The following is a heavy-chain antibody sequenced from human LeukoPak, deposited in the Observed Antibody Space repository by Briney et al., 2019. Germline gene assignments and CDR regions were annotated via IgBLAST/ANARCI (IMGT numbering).Heavy chain of an antibody. Sequence: PGGSLRLSCAASGFTFSNYSMNWVRQAPGKGLEWVSSISSSSSYIYYADSVKGRFTISRDNAKNSLYLQMNSLRAEDTAVYYCASSGVVVTAITDYWGQGTLVTVSS. CDR2: ISSSSSYI. D-gene: IGHD2-21*02. J-gene: IGHJ4*02. CDR1: GFTFSNYS. CDR3: ASSGVVVTAITDY. V-gene: IGHV3-21*01.